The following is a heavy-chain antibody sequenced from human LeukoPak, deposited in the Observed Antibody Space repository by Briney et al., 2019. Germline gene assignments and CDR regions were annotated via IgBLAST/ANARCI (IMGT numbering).Heavy chain of an antibody. D-gene: IGHD4-11*01. Sequence: GGSLRLSCAASGFTFSSYAMSWVRQAPGKGLEWVSAISGSGGSTYYADSVKGRFTISRDNGKNSLYLQMNSLRAEDTAVYYCASQIYSDYAYWGQGTLVTVSS. CDR1: GFTFSSYA. CDR2: ISGSGGST. V-gene: IGHV3-23*01. CDR3: ASQIYSDYAY. J-gene: IGHJ4*02.